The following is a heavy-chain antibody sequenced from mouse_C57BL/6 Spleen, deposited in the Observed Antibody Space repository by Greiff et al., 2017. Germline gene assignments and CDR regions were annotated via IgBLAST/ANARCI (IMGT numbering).Heavy chain of an antibody. D-gene: IGHD4-1*01. CDR1: GYTFTSYT. CDR3: ARTGTFYYFDY. J-gene: IGHJ2*01. Sequence: VQRVESGAELARPGASVKMSCKASGYTFTSYTMHWVKQRPGQGLEWIGYINPSSGYTKYNQKFKDKATLTADKSSSTAYMQLSSLTSEDSAVYYCARTGTFYYFDYWGQGTTLTVSS. CDR2: INPSSGYT. V-gene: IGHV1-4*01.